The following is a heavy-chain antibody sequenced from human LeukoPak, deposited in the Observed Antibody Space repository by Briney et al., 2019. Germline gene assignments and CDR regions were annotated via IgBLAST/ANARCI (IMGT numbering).Heavy chain of an antibody. J-gene: IGHJ6*02. CDR3: ARDVSTVYYYYGMDV. Sequence: PGGSLRLSYAASGFTFSSYAMHWVRQAPGKGLEWVAVISYDGSNKYYADSVKGRFTISRDNSKNTLYLQMNSLRAEDTAVYYCARDVSTVYYYYGMDVWGQGTTVTVSS. CDR1: GFTFSSYA. CDR2: ISYDGSNK. V-gene: IGHV3-30-3*01. D-gene: IGHD5/OR15-5a*01.